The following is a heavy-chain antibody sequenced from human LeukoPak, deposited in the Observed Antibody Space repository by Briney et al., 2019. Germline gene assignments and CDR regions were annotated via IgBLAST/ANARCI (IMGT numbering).Heavy chain of an antibody. CDR3: ARANRGVGYFDY. D-gene: IGHD2-8*01. CDR1: LFSFSDYY. CDR2: ISGSGNTV. J-gene: IGHJ4*02. Sequence: GGSLRLSCAGSLFSFSDYYMTWIRQAPGKGLDWLSCISGSGNTVYYANSVKGRFTISRDNAKNSLYLQMNSLRAEDTAVYFCARANRGVGYFDYWGQGTLVTVSS. V-gene: IGHV3-11*01.